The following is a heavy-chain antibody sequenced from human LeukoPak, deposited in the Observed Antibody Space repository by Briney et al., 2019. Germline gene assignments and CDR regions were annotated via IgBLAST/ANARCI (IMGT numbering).Heavy chain of an antibody. J-gene: IGHJ4*02. D-gene: IGHD2/OR15-2a*01. V-gene: IGHV3-74*01. CDR2: INSDGSWT. CDR1: GHSW. Sequence: GGSLRLSCAASGHSWMHRVRQAPGKGLVWVSHINSDGSWTSYADSVKGRFTISKDNAKNTVYLQMNSLRAEDTAVYYCVSFYETYWGRGTLVTVSS. CDR3: VSFYETY.